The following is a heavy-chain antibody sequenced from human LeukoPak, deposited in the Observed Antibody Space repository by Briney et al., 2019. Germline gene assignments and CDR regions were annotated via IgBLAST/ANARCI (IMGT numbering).Heavy chain of an antibody. J-gene: IGHJ3*02. D-gene: IGHD4-23*01. CDR2: ISGSGGST. CDR3: AGSPTVDAAFDI. V-gene: IGHV3-23*01. CDR1: GFTFSSYA. Sequence: PGGSLRLSCVASGFTFSSYAMSWVRQAPGKGLEWVSSISGSGGSTYYADSVRGRFTVSRDNSRNTLALQMNSLRAEDTAVYYCAGSPTVDAAFDIWGQGTMVTVSS.